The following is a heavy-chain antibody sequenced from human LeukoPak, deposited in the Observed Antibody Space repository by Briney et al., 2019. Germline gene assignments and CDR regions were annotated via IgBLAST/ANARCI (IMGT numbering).Heavy chain of an antibody. J-gene: IGHJ5*02. CDR1: GGSISSYY. CDR3: ARGQTYYDFWSGYYSNWFDP. CDR2: IYYSGST. V-gene: IGHV4-59*01. D-gene: IGHD3-3*01. Sequence: SETLSLTCTVSGGSISSYYWSWIRQPPGKGLEWIGYIYYSGSTNYNPSLKSRVTISVDTSQNQFSLKLSSVTAADTAVYYCARGQTYYDFWSGYYSNWFDPWGQGTLVTVSS.